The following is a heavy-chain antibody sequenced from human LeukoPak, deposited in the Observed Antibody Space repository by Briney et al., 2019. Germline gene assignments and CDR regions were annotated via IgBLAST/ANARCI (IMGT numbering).Heavy chain of an antibody. CDR1: GFTFSSYA. V-gene: IGHV3-30*04. J-gene: IGHJ6*04. CDR3: ARGGEDSYYYYGMDV. D-gene: IGHD3-10*01. Sequence: PGGSLRLSCAASGFTFSSYAMHWVRQAPGKGLEWVAVISYDGSNKYYADSVKGRFTISRDNSKNTLYLQMNSLRAEDTAVYYCARGGEDSYYYYGMDVWGNGTTVTVSS. CDR2: ISYDGSNK.